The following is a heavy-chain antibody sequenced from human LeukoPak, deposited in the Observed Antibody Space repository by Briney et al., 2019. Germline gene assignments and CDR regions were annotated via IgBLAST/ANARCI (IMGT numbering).Heavy chain of an antibody. CDR1: GGSISSNSYY. V-gene: IGHV4-39*01. J-gene: IGHJ4*02. Sequence: IPSETLSLTCTVSGGSISSNSYYWGWIRQPPGKGLEWIGRIYYSGSTYYNPSLKNRLTISVDTSKNQFSLKLSSVTAADTAVYYCARTRYYYGSRSYGAPYYFDYWGQGTLVTVSS. CDR2: IYYSGST. D-gene: IGHD3-10*01. CDR3: ARTRYYYGSRSYGAPYYFDY.